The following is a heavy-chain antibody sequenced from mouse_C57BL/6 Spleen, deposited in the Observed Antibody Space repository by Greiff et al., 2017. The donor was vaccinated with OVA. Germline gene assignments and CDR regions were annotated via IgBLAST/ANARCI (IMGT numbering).Heavy chain of an antibody. V-gene: IGHV1-82*01. CDR2: IYPGDGDT. Sequence: QVQLQQSGPELVKPGASVKISCKASGYAFSSSWMNWVKQRPGKGLEWIGRIYPGDGDTNYNGKFKGKATLTADKSSSTAYMQLSSLTSEDSAVYFCASYYGSSYSAWFAYWGQGTLVTVSA. CDR1: GYAFSSSW. CDR3: ASYYGSSYSAWFAY. J-gene: IGHJ3*01. D-gene: IGHD1-1*01.